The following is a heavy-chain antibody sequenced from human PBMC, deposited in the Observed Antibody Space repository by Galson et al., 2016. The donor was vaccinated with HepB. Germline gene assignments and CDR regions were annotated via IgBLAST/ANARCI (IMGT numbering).Heavy chain of an antibody. J-gene: IGHJ5*02. CDR1: GGSVRSGNYY. CDR2: INHSGST. Sequence: SETLSLTCTVSGGSVRSGNYYWIWIRQPPGKGLEWIGEINHSGSTNYNPSLKSRVTISVDTSKNQFSLNLSSVTAADTAVYYCARVSAVVTMTSITPSEIKSKRNYWFDPWGQGTLVTVSS. D-gene: IGHD4-23*01. CDR3: ARVSAVVTMTSITPSEIKSKRNYWFDP. V-gene: IGHV4-39*07.